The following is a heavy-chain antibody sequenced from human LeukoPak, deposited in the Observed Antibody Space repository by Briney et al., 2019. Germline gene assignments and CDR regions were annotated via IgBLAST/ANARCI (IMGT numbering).Heavy chain of an antibody. Sequence: GGSLRLSCAGSGFTFSGYGMHWVRQAPDKGLEWVTGIAYDGSRKHYADSVKGRFTISRDNSRNTMDLQMNSLRVEDTAVYHCARYDSSRFDPWGQGTLVIVSS. D-gene: IGHD3-3*01. CDR1: GFTFSGYG. CDR3: ARYDSSRFDP. J-gene: IGHJ5*02. CDR2: IAYDGSRK. V-gene: IGHV3-30*03.